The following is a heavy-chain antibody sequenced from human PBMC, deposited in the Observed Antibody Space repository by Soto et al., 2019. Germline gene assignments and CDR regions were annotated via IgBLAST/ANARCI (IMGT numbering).Heavy chain of an antibody. J-gene: IGHJ4*02. CDR2: ISHSGHT. Sequence: ETLSLTCVVYGDSSSASFWTWIRQPPGKGLEWIGEISHSGHTNYNPSLKSRVTISVDTSKNQFSLKLSSVTAADTAVYYCAKDLPLFGFLTYYYDGSGYYRLFDYWGPGTLVTVSS. CDR3: AKDLPLFGFLTYYYDGSGYYRLFDY. D-gene: IGHD3-22*01. CDR1: GDSSSASF. V-gene: IGHV4-34*01.